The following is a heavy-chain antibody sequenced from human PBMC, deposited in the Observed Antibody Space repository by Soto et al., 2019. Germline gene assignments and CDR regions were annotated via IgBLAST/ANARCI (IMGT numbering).Heavy chain of an antibody. CDR2: ISHSGST. CDR1: GGSISSNNW. V-gene: IGHV4-4*02. CDR3: ARSPTSSWYGGGAFDI. J-gene: IGHJ3*02. Sequence: PSETLSLTCTVSGGSISSNNWWSWVRQPPGKGLEWIGEISHSGSTNYNPSLKSRVTISLDKSNNHFSLRLTSVTAADTAVYYCARSPTSSWYGGGAFDIWGQGTMVTVS. D-gene: IGHD6-13*01.